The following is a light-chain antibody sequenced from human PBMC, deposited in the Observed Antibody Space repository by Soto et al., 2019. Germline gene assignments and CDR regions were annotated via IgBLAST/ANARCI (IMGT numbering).Light chain of an antibody. J-gene: IGKJ1*01. Sequence: EIVMTQSPATLSVSPGERATLSCRASQSVSTNLAWYQRKPGHTPRLLIYDASTRATGVPLRFGGSGSGTEFTLTISSLQSEDFAVYYCQQYNNWPRTFGQGTKVDIK. CDR2: DAS. V-gene: IGKV3-15*01. CDR1: QSVSTN. CDR3: QQYNNWPRT.